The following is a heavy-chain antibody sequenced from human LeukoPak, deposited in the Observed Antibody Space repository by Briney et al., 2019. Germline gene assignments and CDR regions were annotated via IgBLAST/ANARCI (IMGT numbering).Heavy chain of an antibody. J-gene: IGHJ4*02. CDR2: IIPILGIA. D-gene: IGHD3-10*01. Sequence: ASVKVSCKASGGTFSSYAISWVRQAPGQGLEWMGRIIPILGIANYAQKFQGRVTITADKSTSTAYMELSSLRSEDTAVYYCARGSGGSGMYYFDYWGQGTLVTVSS. V-gene: IGHV1-69*04. CDR3: ARGSGGSGMYYFDY. CDR1: GGTFSSYA.